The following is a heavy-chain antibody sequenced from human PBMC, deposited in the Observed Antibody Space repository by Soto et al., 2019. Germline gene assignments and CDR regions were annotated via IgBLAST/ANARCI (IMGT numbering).Heavy chain of an antibody. V-gene: IGHV1-18*01. CDR2: ISAYNGNT. D-gene: IGHD6-13*01. J-gene: IGHJ4*02. Sequence: ASVKVSCKASGYTFTSYGISWVRQAPGQGLEWMGWISAYNGNTNYARKLQGRVTMTTDTSTSTAYMELRSLRSDDTAVYHCATLLRIAAAQSFDYWGQGTLVTAS. CDR1: GYTFTSYG. CDR3: ATLLRIAAAQSFDY.